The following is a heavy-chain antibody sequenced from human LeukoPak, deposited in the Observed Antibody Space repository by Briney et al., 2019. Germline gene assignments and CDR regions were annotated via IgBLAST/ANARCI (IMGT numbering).Heavy chain of an antibody. CDR3: AKESHCSSTSCYGGFDY. Sequence: GGSLRLSCAASGFTFDDYAMHWVRHAPGKGLEWVSGISWNSGSIGYADSVKGRFTISRDNAKNSLYLQMNSLRAEDMALYYCAKESHCSSTSCYGGFDYWGQGTLVTVSS. V-gene: IGHV3-9*03. D-gene: IGHD2-2*01. CDR2: ISWNSGSI. J-gene: IGHJ4*02. CDR1: GFTFDDYA.